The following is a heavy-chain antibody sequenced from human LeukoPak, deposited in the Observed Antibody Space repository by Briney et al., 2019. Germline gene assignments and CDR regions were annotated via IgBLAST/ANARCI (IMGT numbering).Heavy chain of an antibody. V-gene: IGHV4-59*12. J-gene: IGHJ4*02. D-gene: IGHD3-10*01. CDR3: ARSLAYYYGSGRPGDY. CDR1: GGSMSSYY. Sequence: KPSETLSLTCSVSGGSMSSYYWSWIRQSPGKGLEWIGYIYHSGSTDYNSSLKSRVTISEDTSKKQFSLKVSSVTAADTAVYYCARSLAYYYGSGRPGDYWGQGTLVTVSS. CDR2: IYHSGST.